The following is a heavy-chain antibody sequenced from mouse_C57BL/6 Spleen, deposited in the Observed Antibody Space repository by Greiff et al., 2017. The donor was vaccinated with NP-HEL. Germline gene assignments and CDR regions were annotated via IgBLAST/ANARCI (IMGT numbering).Heavy chain of an antibody. Sequence: EVKLVESGGGLVQPGGSLSLSCAASGFTFTDYYMSWVRQPPGKALEWLGFIRNKANGYTTEYSASVKGRFTISRDNSQRILYLQMNALRAEDSATYYCARTYYSNPWFAYWGQGTLVTVSA. V-gene: IGHV7-3*01. CDR1: GFTFTDYY. CDR2: IRNKANGYTT. J-gene: IGHJ3*01. CDR3: ARTYYSNPWFAY. D-gene: IGHD2-5*01.